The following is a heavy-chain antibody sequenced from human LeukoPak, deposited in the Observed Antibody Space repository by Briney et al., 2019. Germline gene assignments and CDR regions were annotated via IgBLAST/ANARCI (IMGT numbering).Heavy chain of an antibody. D-gene: IGHD1-26*01. CDR1: GGSISSGSYY. Sequence: PSQTLSLTCTVSGGSISSGSYYWSWIRQPAGKGLEWIGRIYTSGSTNYNPSLKSRVTISVDTSKNQFSLKLSSVTAADTAVYYCARESGSYNSFDYWGQGTLVTVSS. J-gene: IGHJ4*02. V-gene: IGHV4-61*02. CDR3: ARESGSYNSFDY. CDR2: IYTSGST.